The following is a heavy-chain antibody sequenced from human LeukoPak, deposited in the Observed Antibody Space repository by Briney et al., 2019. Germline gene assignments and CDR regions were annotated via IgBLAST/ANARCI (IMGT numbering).Heavy chain of an antibody. CDR3: AGSSGWYRAFDY. CDR2: ISSSGSTI. Sequence: PEGSPRLSCAASGFTFSSYEMNWVRQAPGKGLEWVSYISSSGSTIYYADSVKGRFTISRDNAKNSLYLQMNSLRAEDTAVYYCAGSSGWYRAFDYWGQGTLVTVSS. CDR1: GFTFSSYE. V-gene: IGHV3-48*03. J-gene: IGHJ4*02. D-gene: IGHD6-19*01.